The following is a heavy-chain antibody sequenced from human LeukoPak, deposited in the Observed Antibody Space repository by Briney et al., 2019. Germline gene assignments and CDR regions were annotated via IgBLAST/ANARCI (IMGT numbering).Heavy chain of an antibody. CDR3: ARAFGTSRFVSYYYLDV. D-gene: IGHD3-16*01. Sequence: PGGSLRLSCAASGFSFRDSYMTWIRQAPGKGLEWLSYIDPTGGLLYYGDSVEGRVTVSRDNAGNLLYLQMDSLRAEDTAVYFCARAFGTSRFVSYYYLDVWGRGTAVTVSS. V-gene: IGHV3-11*01. J-gene: IGHJ6*03. CDR1: GFSFRDSY. CDR2: IDPTGGLL.